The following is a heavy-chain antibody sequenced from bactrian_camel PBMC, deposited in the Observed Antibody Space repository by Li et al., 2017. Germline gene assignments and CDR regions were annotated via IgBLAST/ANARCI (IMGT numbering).Heavy chain of an antibody. CDR3: AADRQLSACLTSKFGY. D-gene: IGHD1*01. V-gene: IGHV3S53*01. Sequence: QLVESGGDSVQVGGSLRLSCEVSGHNDKIPGNTYCTGWFRQAPGKEREGVAWLFGAGATTYAHPVRGRFTISRDTAKNTLYLQMNNLTPGDSAMYYCAADRQLSACLTSKFGYWGQGTQVTI. CDR1: GHNDKIPG. J-gene: IGHJ4*01. CDR2: LFGAGAT.